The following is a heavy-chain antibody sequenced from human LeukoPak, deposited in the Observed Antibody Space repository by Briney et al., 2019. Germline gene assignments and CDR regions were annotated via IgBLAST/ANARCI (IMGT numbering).Heavy chain of an antibody. CDR2: IYYSGST. Sequence: PSETLSLTCTVSGGSISSGSYYWSWIRQPAGKGLEWIGYIYYSGSTYYNPSLKSRVTISVDTSKNQFSLKLSSVTAADTAVYYCARMGIAAAADYYGMDVWGKGTTVTVSS. CDR3: ARMGIAAAADYYGMDV. D-gene: IGHD6-13*01. V-gene: IGHV4-30-4*08. CDR1: GGSISSGSYY. J-gene: IGHJ6*04.